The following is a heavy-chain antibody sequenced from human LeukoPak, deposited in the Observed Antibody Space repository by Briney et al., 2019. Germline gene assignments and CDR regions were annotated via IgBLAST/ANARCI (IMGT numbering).Heavy chain of an antibody. CDR1: GFTFSSYG. D-gene: IGHD5-24*01. CDR2: ISYDGSNK. J-gene: IGHJ4*02. CDR3: AKDLGREGYNLRDF. V-gene: IGHV3-30*18. Sequence: GRSLRLSCAASGFTFSSYGMHWVRQAPGKGLEWVAVISYDGSNKYYADSVKGRFTISRDNSKNTLYLQMNSLGAQDTAVYYCAKDLGREGYNLRDFWGQGTLVSVSS.